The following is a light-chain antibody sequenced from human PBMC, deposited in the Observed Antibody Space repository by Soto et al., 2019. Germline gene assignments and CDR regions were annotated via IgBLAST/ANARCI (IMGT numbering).Light chain of an antibody. CDR1: SSDVGTYNL. J-gene: IGLJ3*02. CDR2: EGR. CDR3: CSYAGSGSWV. V-gene: IGLV2-23*01. Sequence: QSALTQPASVSGSPGQSITISCAGTSSDVGTYNLVSWYQQYPGKAPRLMIYEGRKRPSGFANRFSGSQSGNTASLTISGLQAEDEADYYCCSYAGSGSWVFGGGTKLTVL.